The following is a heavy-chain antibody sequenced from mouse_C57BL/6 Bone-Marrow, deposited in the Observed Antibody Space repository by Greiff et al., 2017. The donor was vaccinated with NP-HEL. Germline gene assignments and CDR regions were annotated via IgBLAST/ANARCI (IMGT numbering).Heavy chain of an antibody. V-gene: IGHV5-6-4*01. CDR2: ISSGGSYT. Sequence: EVKLMESGGGLVKPGGSLKLSCAASGFTFSSYSMSWVRQTPEKRLEWVATISSGGSYTYYTDSVKGRFTISRDNAMNTLYLQMSSLKSEDTAMYYCTRDPGYYGSGYFDYWGQGTTLTVSS. J-gene: IGHJ2*01. CDR1: GFTFSSYS. D-gene: IGHD1-1*01. CDR3: TRDPGYYGSGYFDY.